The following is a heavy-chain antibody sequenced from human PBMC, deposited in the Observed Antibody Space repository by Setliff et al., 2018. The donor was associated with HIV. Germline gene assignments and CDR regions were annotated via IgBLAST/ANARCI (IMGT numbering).Heavy chain of an antibody. J-gene: IGHJ3*02. CDR1: GDSINSGDYY. V-gene: IGHV4-30-4*01. D-gene: IGHD6-13*01. CDR2: IYHSGST. Sequence: PSETLSLTCTVSGDSINSGDYYWSWIRQPPGKGLEWIGYIYHSGSTHYNPSLNSRVAFSVDTSKNQFSLKLYSVTVADTAFYYCARADSSSWFFATFEIWGQGTMVTVSS. CDR3: ARADSSSWFFATFEI.